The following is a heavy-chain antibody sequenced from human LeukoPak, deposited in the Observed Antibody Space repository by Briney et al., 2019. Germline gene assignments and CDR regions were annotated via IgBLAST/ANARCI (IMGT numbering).Heavy chain of an antibody. V-gene: IGHV3-23*01. D-gene: IGHD1-14*01. CDR1: GFTFSSYA. J-gene: IGHJ4*02. CDR2: ISGSGGST. CDR3: AAGSRNQPYYFDY. Sequence: PGGSLRLSCAASGFTFSSYAMSWVRQAPGKGLEWVSAISGSGGSTYYADSVKGRFTISRDNSKNTLHLQMHSLRAEDTALYYCAAGSRNQPYYFDYWGQGTLVTVSS.